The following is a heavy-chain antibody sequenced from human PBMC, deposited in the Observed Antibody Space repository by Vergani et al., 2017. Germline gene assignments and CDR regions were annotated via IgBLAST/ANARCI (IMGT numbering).Heavy chain of an antibody. CDR2: IYYTGNT. CDR1: GSSISSGYY. Sequence: QVQLQESGPGLVKPSETLSLTCTVSGSSISSGYYWGWIRQPPGKGLEWIGNIYYTGNTYYNPSLKSRVTISVDTSKNQFSLKLSSVTAADTAVYYCARRGASDFWSGYYIDYWGQGTLVTVSS. J-gene: IGHJ4*02. CDR3: ARRGASDFWSGYYIDY. V-gene: IGHV4-38-2*02. D-gene: IGHD3-3*01.